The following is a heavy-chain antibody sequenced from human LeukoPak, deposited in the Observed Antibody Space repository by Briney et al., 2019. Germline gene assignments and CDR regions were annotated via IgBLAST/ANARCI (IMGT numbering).Heavy chain of an antibody. V-gene: IGHV3-30*02. CDR1: GFTFSSYG. CDR2: IRYDGSNK. Sequence: GGSLRLSCAASGFTFSSYGMHWVRQAPGKGLEWVAFIRYDGSNKYYADSVKGRFTISRDNSKNTLYLQMNSLRAEDMAVYYCATPERSDTSGYYYWGQGTLVTVSS. CDR3: ATPERSDTSGYYY. J-gene: IGHJ4*02. D-gene: IGHD3-22*01.